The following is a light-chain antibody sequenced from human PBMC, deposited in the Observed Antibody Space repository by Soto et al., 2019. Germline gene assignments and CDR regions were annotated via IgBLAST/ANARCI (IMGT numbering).Light chain of an antibody. Sequence: IQMTQSRSSLSASVGDRVAITCRASQNIGVYLNWYQQKPGKAPKLLIYAASSLQSGVSSRFSGSGSATDFTLTISSLQPEDFATYYCHQSHSSPGTFGQGTKVDIK. CDR1: QNIGVY. J-gene: IGKJ1*01. CDR3: HQSHSSPGT. CDR2: AAS. V-gene: IGKV1-39*01.